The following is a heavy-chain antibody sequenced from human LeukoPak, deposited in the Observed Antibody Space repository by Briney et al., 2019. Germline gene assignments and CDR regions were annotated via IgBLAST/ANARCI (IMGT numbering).Heavy chain of an antibody. Sequence: SETLSLTCTVSGDSIASTAYYWGWSRQPPGKGLEWLGMIHFSGTIYDNLSLASRVTISVDTSKNQFSLKVTSVTAADTAVYYCTRGLDHAKSGYWGQGTLVTVSS. CDR3: TRGLDHAKSGY. V-gene: IGHV4-39*01. CDR1: GDSIASTAYY. J-gene: IGHJ4*02. D-gene: IGHD1-14*01. CDR2: IHFSGTI.